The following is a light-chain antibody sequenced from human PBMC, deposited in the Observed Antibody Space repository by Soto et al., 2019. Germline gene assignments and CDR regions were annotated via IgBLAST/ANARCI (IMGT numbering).Light chain of an antibody. CDR2: GAS. CDR3: QQYGSSPPIT. V-gene: IGKV3-20*01. CDR1: QSVSSSY. Sequence: EKVMTQSPATLSVSPGERATLSCRAIQSVSSSYLAWYQQKPGQAPRLLIYGASSRATGIPDRFSGSGSGTDFTLTISRLEPEDFAVYYCQQYGSSPPITFGQGTKVDIK. J-gene: IGKJ1*01.